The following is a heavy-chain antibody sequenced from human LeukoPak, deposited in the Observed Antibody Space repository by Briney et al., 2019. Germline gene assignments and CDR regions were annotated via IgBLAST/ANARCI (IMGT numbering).Heavy chain of an antibody. CDR1: GGTFSSYD. D-gene: IGHD3-3*01. CDR3: ASALGFWSGPHVYYYYYYMDV. J-gene: IGHJ6*03. CDR2: INPNSGGT. Sequence: ASVKVSCKASGGTFSSYDISWVRQAPGQGLEWMGWINPNSGGTNYAQKFQGRVTMTRDTSISTAYMELSRLRSDDTAVYYCASALGFWSGPHVYYYYYYMDVWGKGTTVTVSS. V-gene: IGHV1-2*02.